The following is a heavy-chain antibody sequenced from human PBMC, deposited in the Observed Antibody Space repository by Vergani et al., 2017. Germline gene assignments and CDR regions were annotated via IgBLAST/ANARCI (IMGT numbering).Heavy chain of an antibody. CDR3: ATKSCGTPGCQIGYFRE. V-gene: IGHV3-30*03. Sequence: QVHLVASGGGVVQPGRSLRPSCVVSGLTSSYYGMHWVRQAPGKGLEWVAVISYDGTQKYYADSVKGRFTISRDNSKSTLYLQMNSLRTEDTAVYYCATKSCGTPGCQIGYFREWGQGTLVTVSS. J-gene: IGHJ1*01. CDR1: GLTSSYYG. CDR2: ISYDGTQK. D-gene: IGHD1-1*01.